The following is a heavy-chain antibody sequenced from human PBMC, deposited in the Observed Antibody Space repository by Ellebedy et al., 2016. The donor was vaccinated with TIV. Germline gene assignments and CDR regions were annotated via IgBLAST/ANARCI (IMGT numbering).Heavy chain of an antibody. CDR3: ASALNSGSYYYYYYMDV. D-gene: IGHD1-26*01. CDR1: GGSFSGYY. J-gene: IGHJ6*03. Sequence: SETLSLTXAVYGGSFSGYYWSWIRQPPGKGLEWIGEINHSGSTNYNPSLKSRVTISVDTSKNQFSLKLSSVTAADTAVYYCASALNSGSYYYYYYMDVWGKGTTVTVSS. V-gene: IGHV4-34*01. CDR2: INHSGST.